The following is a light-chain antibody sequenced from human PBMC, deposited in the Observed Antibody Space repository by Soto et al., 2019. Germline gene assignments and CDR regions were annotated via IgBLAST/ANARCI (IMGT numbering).Light chain of an antibody. CDR1: PTVGRY. V-gene: IGKV3-11*01. CDR2: DAS. Sequence: DIVLTQSPATLSLSPGDRVTLSCRASPTVGRYLSWYQHSPGQGPRLLVYDASNRATGVPARFSGSGSETYFTLTISSLEPEDFAVYYCQQRLHWPITFGQGTRLEIK. CDR3: QQRLHWPIT. J-gene: IGKJ5*01.